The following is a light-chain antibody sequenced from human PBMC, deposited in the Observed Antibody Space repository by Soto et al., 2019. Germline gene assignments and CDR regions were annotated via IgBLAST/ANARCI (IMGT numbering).Light chain of an antibody. Sequence: DIVLTQSPLRIAVTPGRPASFSCESSESLLHSDRNTYLSWLHQRPGQPPRLLIYQISERFSGVPDRFSGSGAGTNFTLSISRVELEDVGTFFCMQSSQYRLFGQGTKVGIK. CDR2: QIS. J-gene: IGKJ1*01. CDR1: ESLLHSDRNTY. CDR3: MQSSQYRL. V-gene: IGKV2-24*01.